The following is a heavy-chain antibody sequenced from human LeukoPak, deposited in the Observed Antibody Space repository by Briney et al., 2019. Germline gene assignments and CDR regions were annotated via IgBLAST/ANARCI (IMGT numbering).Heavy chain of an antibody. V-gene: IGHV4-34*01. CDR3: ARGAVAGILDY. Sequence: SETLSLTCAVYGGSFSGYYWSWIRQPPGKGLEWIGEINHSGSTNYNPSLKSRVTISADTSKNQFSLKLSSVTAADTAVYYCARGAVAGILDYWGQGTLVTVSS. J-gene: IGHJ4*02. CDR1: GGSFSGYY. D-gene: IGHD6-19*01. CDR2: INHSGST.